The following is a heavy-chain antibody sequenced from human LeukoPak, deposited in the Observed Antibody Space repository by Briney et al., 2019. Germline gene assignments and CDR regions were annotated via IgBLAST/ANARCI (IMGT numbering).Heavy chain of an antibody. V-gene: IGHV3-23*01. CDR3: ARVRGGNRGDAFDI. CDR2: ISGSGGST. Sequence: PGGSLRLSCAASGFTFSSYGMNWVRQAPGKGLEWVSSISGSGGSTYYADSVKGRFTISRDNSKNTLYVQMKSLGAEDTALYYCARVRGGNRGDAFDIWGQGTMVTVS. D-gene: IGHD4-23*01. CDR1: GFTFSSYG. J-gene: IGHJ3*02.